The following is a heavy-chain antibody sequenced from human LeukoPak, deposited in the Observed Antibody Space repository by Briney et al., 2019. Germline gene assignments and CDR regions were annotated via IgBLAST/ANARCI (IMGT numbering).Heavy chain of an antibody. CDR3: ARHVNQWFGEFLY. CDR1: GGSISSYY. V-gene: IGHV4-4*09. J-gene: IGHJ4*02. D-gene: IGHD3-10*01. Sequence: KPSETLSLTCTVSGGSISSYYWSWIRQPPGKGLEWIGYIYTSGSTNYNPSLKSRVTISVDTSKNQFSLKLSSVTAADTAVYYCARHVNQWFGEFLYWGQGTLVTVSS. CDR2: IYTSGST.